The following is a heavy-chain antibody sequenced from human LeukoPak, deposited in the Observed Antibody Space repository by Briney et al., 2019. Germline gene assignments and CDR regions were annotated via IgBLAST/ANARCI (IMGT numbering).Heavy chain of an antibody. J-gene: IGHJ4*02. D-gene: IGHD5-24*01. Sequence: GGSLRLSCAASGFTFSSYEMNWVRQAPGKGLEWVSYISSSGSTIYYADSVKGRFTISRDNAKNSLYLQMNSLRAEDTAVYYCARDPRWLQLYYFDYWGQGTLVTVSS. CDR1: GFTFSSYE. CDR3: ARDPRWLQLYYFDY. CDR2: ISSSGSTI. V-gene: IGHV3-48*03.